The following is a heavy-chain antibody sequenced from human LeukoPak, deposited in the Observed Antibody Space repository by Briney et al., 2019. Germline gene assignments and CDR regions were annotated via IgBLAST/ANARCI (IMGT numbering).Heavy chain of an antibody. D-gene: IGHD1-26*01. J-gene: IGHJ4*02. V-gene: IGHV5-51*01. CDR2: IYPGDSET. Sequence: GESLKISCKGSGYSFASYWIGWVRQMPGKGLEWMGIIYPGDSETRYSPSFQGQVTISADKSISTAYLQWSSLKASDTAMYYCARRRDLYSGSYYPFDYWGQGTLVTVSS. CDR3: ARRRDLYSGSYYPFDY. CDR1: GYSFASYW.